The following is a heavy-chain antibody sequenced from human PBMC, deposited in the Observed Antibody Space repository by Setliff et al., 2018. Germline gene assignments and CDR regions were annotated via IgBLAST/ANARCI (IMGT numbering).Heavy chain of an antibody. D-gene: IGHD6-6*01. CDR2: IYHSGGT. CDR3: ARGQATSSRSSLVY. V-gene: IGHV4-59*01. CDR1: GDSINNYY. Sequence: SETLSLTCTVSGDSINNYYWTWIRQPPGKGLEWIGYIYHSGGTNYNPSLKSRVTISVDTSKKQFSLNLSSVTAEDTAVYYGARGQATSSRSSLVYWGQGILVTVSS. J-gene: IGHJ4*02.